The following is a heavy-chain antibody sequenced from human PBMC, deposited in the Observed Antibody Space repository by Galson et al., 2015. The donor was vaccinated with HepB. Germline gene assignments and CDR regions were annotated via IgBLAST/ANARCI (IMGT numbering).Heavy chain of an antibody. CDR3: AREVSIVGNWFDP. D-gene: IGHD1-26*01. Sequence: SLRLSCAASGFTFSTYSMNWVRQTPRKGLEWVSSISRGSDIYYADSVRGRFSISRDNAKNLLYLQMNSLRAEDTAVYYCAREVSIVGNWFDPWGQGALVTVSS. J-gene: IGHJ5*02. V-gene: IGHV3-21*01. CDR2: ISRGSDI. CDR1: GFTFSTYS.